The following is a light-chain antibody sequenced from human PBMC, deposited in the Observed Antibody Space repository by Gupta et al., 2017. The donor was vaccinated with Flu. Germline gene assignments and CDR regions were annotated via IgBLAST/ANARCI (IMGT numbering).Light chain of an antibody. J-gene: IGLJ2*01. V-gene: IGLV3-9*01. CDR2: RDS. CDR1: NIGSKN. CDR3: QVWDSSTVV. Sequence: SYELTQPLSVSVALGQTARITCGGNNIGSKNVHWYQQKPGQAPVLVIYRDSNRPSGIPERFYGSNSGNTATLTISRAQAGDEADYYCQVWDSSTVVFGGGTKLTVL.